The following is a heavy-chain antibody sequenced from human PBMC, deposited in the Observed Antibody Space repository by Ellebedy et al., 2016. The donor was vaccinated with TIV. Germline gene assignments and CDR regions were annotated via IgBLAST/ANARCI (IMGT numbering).Heavy chain of an antibody. D-gene: IGHD5-12*01. J-gene: IGHJ6*02. V-gene: IGHV1-46*01. CDR1: GYTFTSYY. Sequence: AASVKVSCKASGYTFTSYYMHWVRQAPRQGLEWMGIINPSGGSTSYAQKFQGRVTMTRDTSTSTVYMELSSLRSEDTAVYYCARSYSGYGLQYYYGMDVWGQGTTVTVSS. CDR2: INPSGGST. CDR3: ARSYSGYGLQYYYGMDV.